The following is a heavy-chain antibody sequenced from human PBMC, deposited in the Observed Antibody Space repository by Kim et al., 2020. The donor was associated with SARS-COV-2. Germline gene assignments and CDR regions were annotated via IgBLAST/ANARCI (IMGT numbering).Heavy chain of an antibody. CDR2: INHSGST. D-gene: IGHD1-7*01. CDR1: GGSFSGYY. Sequence: SETLSLTCAVYGGSFSGYYWSWIRQPPGKGLEWIGEINHSGSTNYNPSLKSRVTISVDTSKNQFSLKLSSVTAADTAVYYCARGPRQLLAYWGQGTLVTVSS. CDR3: ARGPRQLLAY. V-gene: IGHV4-34*01. J-gene: IGHJ4*02.